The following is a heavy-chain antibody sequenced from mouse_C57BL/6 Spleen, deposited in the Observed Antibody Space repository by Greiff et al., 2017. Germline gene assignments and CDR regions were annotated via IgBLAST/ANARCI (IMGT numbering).Heavy chain of an antibody. Sequence: VQLVESGGGLVKPGGSLKLSCAASGFTFSSYALSWVRQPPETRLEWVATISDGGSYTYYPDNVKGRFTISRDNAKNNLYLQMSHLKSEDTAMYYCARGGGYGNYVDDWGQGTTLTVAS. CDR1: GFTFSSYA. D-gene: IGHD2-1*01. CDR3: ARGGGYGNYVDD. J-gene: IGHJ2*01. V-gene: IGHV5-4*01. CDR2: ISDGGSYT.